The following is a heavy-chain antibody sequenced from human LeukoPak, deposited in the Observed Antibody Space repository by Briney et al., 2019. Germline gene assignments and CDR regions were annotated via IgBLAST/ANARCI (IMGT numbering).Heavy chain of an antibody. V-gene: IGHV4-59*01. CDR1: GGSISSYC. CDR3: ARSRAPPMDTYYFDY. J-gene: IGHJ4*02. Sequence: SETLSLTCTVSGGSISSYCWSWIRQPPGKGLEWIGYIYYSGSTNYNPSLKSRVTISVDTSKNQFSLKLSSVTAADTAVYYCARSRAPPMDTYYFDYWGQGTLVTVSS. CDR2: IYYSGST. D-gene: IGHD3-10*01.